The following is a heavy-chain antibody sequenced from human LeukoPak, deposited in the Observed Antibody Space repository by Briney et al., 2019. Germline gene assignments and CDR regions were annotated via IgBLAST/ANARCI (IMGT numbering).Heavy chain of an antibody. D-gene: IGHD4-23*01. CDR1: GFTFSSYS. J-gene: IGHJ4*02. V-gene: IGHV3-21*01. CDR3: ARDSVVTSLPFDY. Sequence: GSLRLSCAASGFTFSSYSRNWVRQAPGKGLEWVSSISSSSSYIYYADSVKGRFTISRDNAKNSLYLQMNSLRAEDTAVYYCARDSVVTSLPFDYWGQGTLVTVSS. CDR2: ISSSSSYI.